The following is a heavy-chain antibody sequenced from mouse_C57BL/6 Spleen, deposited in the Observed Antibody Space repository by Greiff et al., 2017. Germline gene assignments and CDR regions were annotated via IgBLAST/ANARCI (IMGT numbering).Heavy chain of an antibody. J-gene: IGHJ3*01. Sequence: QVQLQQSGAELARPGASVKLSCKASGYTFTSYGISWVKQRTGQGLEWIGEIYPRSGNTYYNEKFKGKATLTADKSSSTAYMELRSLTSEDSAVYFCARKVITTVVEGFAYWGQGTLVTVSA. CDR2: IYPRSGNT. V-gene: IGHV1-81*01. D-gene: IGHD1-1*01. CDR1: GYTFTSYG. CDR3: ARKVITTVVEGFAY.